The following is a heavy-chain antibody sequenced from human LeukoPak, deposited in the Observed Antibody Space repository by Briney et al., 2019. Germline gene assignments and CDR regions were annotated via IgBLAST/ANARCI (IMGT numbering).Heavy chain of an antibody. Sequence: GASVKVSCKASRYSFTAYYMHWVRQAPGQGLEWMGWINPNSGGTNYAQKFQGRVTMTRDTSITTAYMEMSRLRSDDTALYYCARSPHILTGENFDYWGREPWSPSPQ. CDR1: RYSFTAYY. J-gene: IGHJ4*02. CDR3: ARSPHILTGENFDY. V-gene: IGHV1-2*02. D-gene: IGHD3-9*01. CDR2: INPNSGGT.